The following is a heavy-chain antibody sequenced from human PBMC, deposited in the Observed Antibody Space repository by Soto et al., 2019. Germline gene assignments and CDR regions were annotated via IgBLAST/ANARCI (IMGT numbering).Heavy chain of an antibody. CDR3: AHKGGRGAGMDD. J-gene: IGHJ6*02. CDR1: GFSVSTSGVG. D-gene: IGHD2-15*01. V-gene: IGHV2-5*02. CDR2: IYWDDDK. Sequence: QITLKESGPTLVKPTQTLTLTCTFSGFSVSTSGVGVAWIRQPPGKALEWLALIYWDDDKRYSPFLQSRVTITKDTSKNQVVLTMTNMDPVDTATYYCAHKGGRGAGMDDWGQGTTVTVSS.